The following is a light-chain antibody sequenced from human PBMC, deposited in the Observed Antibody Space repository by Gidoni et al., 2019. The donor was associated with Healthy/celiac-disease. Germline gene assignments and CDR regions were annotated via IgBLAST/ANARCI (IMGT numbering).Light chain of an antibody. CDR3: NSRDSSGNLLV. CDR2: GKN. J-gene: IGLJ2*01. Sequence: SSELTQDPAVSVALGQTVRISCQGDSLRSYYASWYQQNPGQAPVLVIYGKNNRPSGIPDRFSGSSSGNTASLTITGARAEDEAGYYCNSRDSSGNLLVFGGGTKLTVL. CDR1: SLRSYY. V-gene: IGLV3-19*01.